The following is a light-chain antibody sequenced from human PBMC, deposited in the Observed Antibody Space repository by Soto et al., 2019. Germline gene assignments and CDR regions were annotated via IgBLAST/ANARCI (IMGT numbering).Light chain of an antibody. V-gene: IGKV3-15*01. J-gene: IGKJ2*01. Sequence: IVMTQSPATLSVSPGERVTLSCRASQSVSSKLAWYQQKPGQAPRLLIYGASIRATDIPARFSGSGSGTEFTLTISRLQSEDFAIFYCQQYSNWPYTFGQGTKVDIK. CDR2: GAS. CDR1: QSVSSK. CDR3: QQYSNWPYT.